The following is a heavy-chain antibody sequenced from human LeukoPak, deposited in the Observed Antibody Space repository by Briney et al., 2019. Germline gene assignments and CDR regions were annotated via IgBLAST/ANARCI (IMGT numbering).Heavy chain of an antibody. CDR2: IRYDGTNK. CDR1: GFIFSDYG. J-gene: IGHJ4*02. V-gene: IGHV3-30*02. Sequence: GGSLRLSCAASGFIFSDYGMHWVRQAPGKGLELVSFIRYDGTNKNYADSVKGRFTISRDNSKNTLYLQMNSLRPEDTAVYYCTKDPAKWIQQWLQYFDYWGQGTPVTVSS. D-gene: IGHD5-18*01. CDR3: TKDPAKWIQQWLQYFDY.